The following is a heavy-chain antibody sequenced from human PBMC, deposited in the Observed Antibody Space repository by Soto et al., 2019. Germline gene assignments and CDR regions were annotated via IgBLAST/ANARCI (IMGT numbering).Heavy chain of an antibody. D-gene: IGHD3-10*01. CDR1: GFSLTTSGVG. Sequence: QITLKESGPPLVRPTQTLTLTCTFSGFSLTTSGVGVGWIRQPPGKALEWLAVIYWDDDKRYSSSLKSRLTITKDTSQNHVVLTMTHMDPVDPATYYCAHHPYYGLGSYSFDYWGQGTLVTVSS. J-gene: IGHJ4*02. CDR2: IYWDDDK. CDR3: AHHPYYGLGSYSFDY. V-gene: IGHV2-5*02.